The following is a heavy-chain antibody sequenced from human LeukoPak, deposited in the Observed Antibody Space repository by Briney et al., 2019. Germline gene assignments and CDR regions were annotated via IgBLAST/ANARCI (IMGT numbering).Heavy chain of an antibody. CDR2: INPSGGST. CDR1: GYTFTSYY. CDR3: ASETVVLRFLA. Sequence: GASVKVSCKASGYTFTSYYMHWVRQAPGQGLEWMGIINPSGGSTSYARKFQGRVTMTRDTSTSTVYMELSSLRSEDTAVYYCASETVVLRFLAWGQGTLVTVSS. D-gene: IGHD3-3*01. J-gene: IGHJ4*02. V-gene: IGHV1-46*01.